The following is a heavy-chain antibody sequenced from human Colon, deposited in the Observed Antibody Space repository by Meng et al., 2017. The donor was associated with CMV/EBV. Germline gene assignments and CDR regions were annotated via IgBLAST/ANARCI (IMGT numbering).Heavy chain of an antibody. V-gene: IGHV3-11*04. CDR2: ISRSGTSI. D-gene: IGHD6-19*01. CDR3: ATLTSSDWYVDY. J-gene: IGHJ4*02. CDR1: RFTFSDNY. Sequence: GESLKISCAASRFTFSDNYMSWVRQAPGKGLEWVSFISRSGTSIYYADSVKGRFTFSRDNAKNSLYLQMNSLRAEDTAVYYCATLTSSDWYVDYWGQGTLVTVSS.